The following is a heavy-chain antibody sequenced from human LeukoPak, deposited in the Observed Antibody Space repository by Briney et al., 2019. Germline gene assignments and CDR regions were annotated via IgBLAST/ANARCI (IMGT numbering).Heavy chain of an antibody. V-gene: IGHV1-2*02. D-gene: IGHD3-3*01. CDR1: GYTFTGYY. J-gene: IGHJ4*02. CDR2: INPNSGDS. CDR3: ARGGNTFFGVVDY. Sequence: GASVKASCKASGYTFTGYYMHWVRQAPGQGLEWMGWINPNSGDSNYAQNFQGRVTMTRDTSITTAYMELRRLRSDDTAVYYCARGGNTFFGVVDYWGQGTRVTVSS.